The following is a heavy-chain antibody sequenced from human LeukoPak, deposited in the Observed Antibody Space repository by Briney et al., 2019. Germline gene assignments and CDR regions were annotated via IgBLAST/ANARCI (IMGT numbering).Heavy chain of an antibody. D-gene: IGHD5-12*01. J-gene: IGHJ5*02. V-gene: IGHV4-59*01. CDR2: IYYSGST. Sequence: PSETLSLTCTVSGGSISSYYWSWIRQPPGKGLEWIGYIYYSGSTNYNPSLKSRVTISIDTSKNQFSLKLSSVTAADTAVYICARVMAITNWFDPWGQGTLVTVSS. CDR1: GGSISSYY. CDR3: ARVMAITNWFDP.